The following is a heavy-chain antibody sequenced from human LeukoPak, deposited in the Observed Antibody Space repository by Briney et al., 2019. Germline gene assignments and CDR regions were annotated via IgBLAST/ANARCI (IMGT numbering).Heavy chain of an antibody. CDR3: ARDRSGGSGRYYYYYMDV. D-gene: IGHD6-19*01. CDR1: GGSISSYY. CDR2: IYYSGST. Sequence: SETLSLTCTVSGGSISSYYWSWIRQPPGKGLEWIGHIYYSGSTNYNPSLKSRATISVNTSKNQFSLKLSSVTAADTAFYYCARDRSGGSGRYYYYYMDVWGKGTTVTVSS. V-gene: IGHV4-59*01. J-gene: IGHJ6*03.